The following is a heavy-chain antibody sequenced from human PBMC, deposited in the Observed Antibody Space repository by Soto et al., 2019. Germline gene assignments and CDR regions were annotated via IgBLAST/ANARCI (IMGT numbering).Heavy chain of an antibody. CDR2: IYYSGST. CDR3: ARRPAAAGKGWYFDL. D-gene: IGHD6-13*01. Sequence: QLQLQESGPGLVKPSETLSLTCTVSGGSISSSSYYWGWIRQPPGKGLEWIGSIYYSGSTYYNPSLKSRVTISVDTSKNQFSLKLSSVTAADTAVYYCARRPAAAGKGWYFDLWGRGTLVTVSS. CDR1: GGSISSSSYY. J-gene: IGHJ2*01. V-gene: IGHV4-39*01.